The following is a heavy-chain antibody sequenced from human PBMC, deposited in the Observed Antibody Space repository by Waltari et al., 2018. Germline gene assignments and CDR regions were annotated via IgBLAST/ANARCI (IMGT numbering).Heavy chain of an antibody. CDR3: ARGKQQLGKGGWFDP. J-gene: IGHJ5*02. CDR1: GYTFTSYA. CDR2: INAGNGNT. D-gene: IGHD6-13*01. Sequence: QVQLVQSGAEVKKPGASVKVSCKASGYTFTSYAMHWVRQAPGQRLEWMGWINAGNGNTKDSQQFQGRVTITRDTSASTAYMELSSLRSEDTAVYYCARGKQQLGKGGWFDPWGQGTLVTVSS. V-gene: IGHV1-3*01.